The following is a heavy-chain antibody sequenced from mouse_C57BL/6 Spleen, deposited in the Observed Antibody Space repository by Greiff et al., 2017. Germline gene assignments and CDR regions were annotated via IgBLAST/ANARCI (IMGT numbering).Heavy chain of an antibody. CDR3: ARRSYYYGSSSYAMDY. CDR1: GYTFTDYY. CDR2: INPNNGGT. D-gene: IGHD1-1*01. J-gene: IGHJ4*01. Sequence: VQLQQSGPELVKPGASVKISCKASGYTFTDYYMNWVKQSHGKSLEWIGDINPNNGGTSYNQKFKGKATLTVDKSSSTAYMELRSLTSEDSAVYYCARRSYYYGSSSYAMDYWGQGTSVTVSS. V-gene: IGHV1-26*01.